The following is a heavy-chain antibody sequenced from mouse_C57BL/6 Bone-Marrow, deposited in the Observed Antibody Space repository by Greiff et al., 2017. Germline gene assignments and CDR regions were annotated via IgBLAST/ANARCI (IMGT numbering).Heavy chain of an antibody. J-gene: IGHJ2*03. CDR1: GYTFTDYY. CDR3: ARDYYSSSWYFDY. Sequence: EVQLQQSGPELVKPVASVKISCKASGYTFTDYYMNWVKQSPGQSLEWIGDINPNNGGTSYNQKLKGKTTLTVDKSSSTAYLELRSLTSEDSAVYYCARDYYSSSWYFDYWGQGTSLTVSS. CDR2: INPNNGGT. V-gene: IGHV1-26*01. D-gene: IGHD1-1*01.